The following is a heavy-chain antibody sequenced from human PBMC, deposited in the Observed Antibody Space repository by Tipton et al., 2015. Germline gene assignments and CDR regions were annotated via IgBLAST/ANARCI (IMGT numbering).Heavy chain of an antibody. V-gene: IGHV4-38-2*01. CDR1: AYSITSDYY. CDR2: ISHSGNT. Sequence: TLSLTCAVSAYSITSDYYWGWIRQPPGKGLEWIGSISHSGNTYYNPSLKSRVTISVDTSKNQFSLRVRSVTAADTAVYYCACQDYDSLTRDYQTVDYWGQGTLVTVS. J-gene: IGHJ4*02. CDR3: ACQDYDSLTRDYQTVDY. D-gene: IGHD3-9*01.